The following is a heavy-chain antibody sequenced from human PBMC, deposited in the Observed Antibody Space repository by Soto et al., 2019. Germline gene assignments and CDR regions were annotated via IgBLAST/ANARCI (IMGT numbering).Heavy chain of an antibody. J-gene: IGHJ6*03. CDR2: ISSSSSTI. Sequence: EVQLVESGGGLVQPGGSLRLSCAASGFTFSSYSMNWVRQAPGKGLEWVSYISSSSSTIYYADSVKGRFTISRDNAKNSLYLQMNSLRAEDTAVYYCARSEGIAAAGSSYYYYMDVWGKGTTVTVSS. CDR1: GFTFSSYS. CDR3: ARSEGIAAAGSSYYYYMDV. D-gene: IGHD6-13*01. V-gene: IGHV3-48*01.